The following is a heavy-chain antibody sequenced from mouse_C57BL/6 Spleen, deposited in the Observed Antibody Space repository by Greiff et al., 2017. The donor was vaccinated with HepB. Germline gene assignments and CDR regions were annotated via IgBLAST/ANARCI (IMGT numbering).Heavy chain of an antibody. D-gene: IGHD3-3*01. CDR1: GYTFTSYW. CDR2: IDPSDSYT. V-gene: IGHV1-69*01. J-gene: IGHJ2*01. Sequence: VQLQQPGAELVMPGASVKLSCKASGYTFTSYWMHWVKQRPGQGLEWIGEIDPSDSYTNYNQKFKGKSTLTVDKSSSTAYMQLSSLTSEDSAVYYCARSNVGYFDYWGQGTTLTVSS. CDR3: ARSNVGYFDY.